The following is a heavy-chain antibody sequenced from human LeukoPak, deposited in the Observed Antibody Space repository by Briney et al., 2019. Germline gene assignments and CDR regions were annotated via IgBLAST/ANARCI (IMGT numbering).Heavy chain of an antibody. CDR1: GFTFSSYA. CDR3: ARGTLGGRYFDWLFTQFDY. D-gene: IGHD3-9*01. V-gene: IGHV3-30-3*01. J-gene: IGHJ4*02. CDR2: ISYDGSNK. Sequence: SGGSLRLSCAASGFTFSSYAMHWVRQAPGKGLEWVAVISYDGSNKYYADSVKGRFTISRDNSKNTLYPQMNSLRAEDTAVYYCARGTLGGRYFDWLFTQFDYWGQGTLVTVSS.